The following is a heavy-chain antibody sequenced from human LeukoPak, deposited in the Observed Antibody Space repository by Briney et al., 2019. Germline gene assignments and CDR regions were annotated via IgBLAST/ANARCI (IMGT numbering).Heavy chain of an antibody. CDR1: GGSFSGYY. CDR3: GRVGRLYRSSTSCYEIYWYFDL. V-gene: IGHV4-34*01. CDR2: INHSGST. D-gene: IGHD2-2*01. Sequence: SSETLSLTCAVFGGSFSGYYWSWIRQPPGKGLEWIGEINHSGSTNYNPSLKSRVTISVDTSKNQFSLKLSSVTAADTAVYYCGRVGRLYRSSTSCYEIYWYFDLWGRGTLVTVSS. J-gene: IGHJ2*01.